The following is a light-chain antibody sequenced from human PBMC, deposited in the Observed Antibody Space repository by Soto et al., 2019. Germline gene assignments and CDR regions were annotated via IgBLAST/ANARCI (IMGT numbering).Light chain of an antibody. CDR1: SSDVGGYNY. J-gene: IGLJ1*01. V-gene: IGLV2-14*01. CDR2: EVS. Sequence: QSALTQPASVSGSHGQSITISCTGTSSDVGGYNYVSWYQQHPGKAPKLMIYEVSNRPSGVSNRFSGSKSGNTASLTISGLQAEDEAYYYCSSYTSSSTLYVFGPGTKLTVL. CDR3: SSYTSSSTLYV.